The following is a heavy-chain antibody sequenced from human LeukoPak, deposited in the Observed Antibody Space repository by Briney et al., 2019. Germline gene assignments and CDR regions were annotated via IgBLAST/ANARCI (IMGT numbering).Heavy chain of an antibody. CDR3: ARAGPEYYYGSGSYVD. CDR2: INPNSGGT. J-gene: IGHJ4*02. Sequence: GASVKVSCKASGYTFTGYYMHWVRQAPGQGLEWIGRINPNSGGTNYAQKFQGRVTMTRDTSISTAYMELSRLRSDDTAVYYCARAGPEYYYGSGSYVDWGQGTLVTVSS. D-gene: IGHD3-10*01. CDR1: GYTFTGYY. V-gene: IGHV1-2*06.